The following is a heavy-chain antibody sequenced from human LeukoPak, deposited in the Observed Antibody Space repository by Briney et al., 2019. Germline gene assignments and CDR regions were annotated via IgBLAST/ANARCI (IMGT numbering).Heavy chain of an antibody. CDR2: IWFDGKNE. D-gene: IGHD2-8*01. J-gene: IGHJ3*02. CDR3: AKDSWSRNGIYDPFDI. V-gene: IGHV3-33*06. CDR1: GFTFSSYG. Sequence: GGSLRLSCAASGFTFSSYGMHWVRQAPGKGLEWVADIWFDGKNEHFADSVKGRFTISRDNSKSTMYLQINSLRAEDTAVYYCAKDSWSRNGIYDPFDIWGQGTMVTVSS.